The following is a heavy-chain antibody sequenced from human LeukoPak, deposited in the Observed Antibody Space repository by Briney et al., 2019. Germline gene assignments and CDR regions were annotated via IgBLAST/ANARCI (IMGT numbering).Heavy chain of an antibody. V-gene: IGHV3-7*03. CDR3: ARVLGIRPLFDY. Sequence: GGSLRLSCAASGFTFSSYWMSWVRQAPGKGLEWVTNIKQDGSEKYYVDSVKGRFTISRDNAKNSLYLQMSSLRAEDTAVYYCARVLGIRPLFDYWGQGTLVTVSS. CDR2: IKQDGSEK. CDR1: GFTFSSYW. D-gene: IGHD3-16*01. J-gene: IGHJ4*02.